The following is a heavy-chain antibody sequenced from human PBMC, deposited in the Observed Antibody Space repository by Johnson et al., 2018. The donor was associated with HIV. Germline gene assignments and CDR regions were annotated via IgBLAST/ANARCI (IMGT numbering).Heavy chain of an antibody. D-gene: IGHD6-19*01. CDR1: GFTFSSYW. CDR2: IKQDGSEK. V-gene: IGHV3-7*03. J-gene: IGHJ3*02. Sequence: VQLVESGGGVVQPGRSLRLSCAASGFTFSSYWMSWVRQAPGKGLEWVANIKQDGSEKYYVDSVKGRFTISRDNAKNSLYLQMNTLRAEDTAVYYCARDAVISSGWYNVDAFDIWGQGTLVTDSS. CDR3: ARDAVISSGWYNVDAFDI.